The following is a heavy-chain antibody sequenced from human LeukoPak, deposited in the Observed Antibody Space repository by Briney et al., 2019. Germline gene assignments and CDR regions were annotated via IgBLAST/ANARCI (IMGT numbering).Heavy chain of an antibody. CDR2: IRYDGSNK. D-gene: IGHD3-10*01. J-gene: IGHJ4*02. CDR1: AFTLTNFG. Sequence: GASLRPACAASAFTLTNFGIRSVRQAPGKGLGWVAFIRYDGSNKYYADSVKGRFTISIDNSKNVLDLQLNSLRPEDTAFYYCAKVLTYYPGSGSYYPDFWGQGTLVTVSS. CDR3: AKVLTYYPGSGSYYPDF. V-gene: IGHV3-30*02.